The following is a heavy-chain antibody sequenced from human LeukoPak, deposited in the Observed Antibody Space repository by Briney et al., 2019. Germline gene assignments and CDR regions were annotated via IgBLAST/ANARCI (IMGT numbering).Heavy chain of an antibody. Sequence: ASVKVSCKASGYTFTGYYMHWVRQAPGQGLEWMGWINPNSGGTNYAQKFQGRVTMTRVTSISTAYMELSRLRSDDTAVYYCARETTGYSSKYDYWGQGTLVTVSS. CDR3: ARETTGYSSKYDY. V-gene: IGHV1-2*02. CDR2: INPNSGGT. J-gene: IGHJ4*02. CDR1: GYTFTGYY. D-gene: IGHD6-13*01.